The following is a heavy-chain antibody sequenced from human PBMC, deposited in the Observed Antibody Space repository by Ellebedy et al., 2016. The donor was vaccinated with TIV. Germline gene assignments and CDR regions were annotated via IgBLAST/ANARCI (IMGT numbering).Heavy chain of an antibody. D-gene: IGHD2-21*02. V-gene: IGHV1-24*01. CDR3: GTGDWTFLGMDV. J-gene: IGHJ6*02. Sequence: ASVKVSXKVSGYTFTDFYMHWVRQAPGKGLEWMGGIDPEDGKTIYAQKFQGRVTMTEDTFTDTAYLELSSLRSEDSAVYYCGTGDWTFLGMDVWGPGTTVTVSS. CDR2: IDPEDGKT. CDR1: GYTFTDFY.